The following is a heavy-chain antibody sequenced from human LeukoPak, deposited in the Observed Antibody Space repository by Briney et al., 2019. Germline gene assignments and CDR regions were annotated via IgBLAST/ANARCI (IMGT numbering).Heavy chain of an antibody. Sequence: ASVKVSCKASGYTFTSYDISWVRQAPGQGLEWMGWMNPNSANTGYAQKFQGRVTMTRNTSISTAYMELSSLRSEDTAVYYCARVPSGGNKFDPWGQGTLVTVSS. V-gene: IGHV1-8*01. CDR1: GYTFTSYD. CDR2: MNPNSANT. CDR3: ARVPSGGNKFDP. J-gene: IGHJ5*02. D-gene: IGHD6-25*01.